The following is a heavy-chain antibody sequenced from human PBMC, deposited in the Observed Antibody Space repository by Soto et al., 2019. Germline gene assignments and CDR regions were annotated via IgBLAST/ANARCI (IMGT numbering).Heavy chain of an antibody. CDR1: GFTFSHYA. V-gene: IGHV3-30*09. CDR2: ISYDGSNK. D-gene: IGHD3-9*01. Sequence: GGSLRLSCAASGFTFSHYAMHWVRQAPGKGLEWVAVISYDGSNKYYADSVKGRFAISRDNSKNTLYVQLNSLRAEDTAVYYCAREVILTGYRYGNLDHWGQGTLVTVSS. CDR3: AREVILTGYRYGNLDH. J-gene: IGHJ4*02.